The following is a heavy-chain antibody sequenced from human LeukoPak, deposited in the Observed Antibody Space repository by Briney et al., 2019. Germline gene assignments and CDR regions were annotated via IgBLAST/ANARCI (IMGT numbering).Heavy chain of an antibody. D-gene: IGHD3-10*01. CDR3: ARDTYYYGSGSYPIPDY. V-gene: IGHV1-2*02. Sequence: GASVKVSCKASGYTFTGYYMHWVRQAPGQGLEWMGWINPNSGGTNYAQKFQGRVTMTRDTSISTAYMELSRLKSDDTAVYYCARDTYYYGSGSYPIPDYWGQGTLVTVSS. CDR2: INPNSGGT. J-gene: IGHJ4*02. CDR1: GYTFTGYY.